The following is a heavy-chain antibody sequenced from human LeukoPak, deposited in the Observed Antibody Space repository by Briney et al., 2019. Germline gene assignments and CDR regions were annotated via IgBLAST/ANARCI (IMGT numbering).Heavy chain of an antibody. CDR1: GFTFSSYG. Sequence: GGSLRLSCAASGFTFSSYGMHWVRQAPGKGLEWVAVISYDGSNKYYADSVKGRFTISRDNSKNTLYLQMNSLRAEDTAVYYCAKGDTTWELPHDYWGQGTLVTVSS. CDR3: AKGDTTWELPHDY. CDR2: ISYDGSNK. J-gene: IGHJ4*02. V-gene: IGHV3-30*18. D-gene: IGHD1-26*01.